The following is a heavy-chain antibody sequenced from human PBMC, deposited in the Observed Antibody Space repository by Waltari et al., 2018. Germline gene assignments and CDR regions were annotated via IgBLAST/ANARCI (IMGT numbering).Heavy chain of an antibody. Sequence: QLQLQESGPGLVKPSETLSLTCTVSGGSISSSSYYWGWIRQPPGKGLEWIGSIYYSGSTYYNPSLKSRVTISVDTSKNQFSLKLSSVTAADTAVYYCARAGTGTTGYFEYWGQGTLVTVSS. CDR2: IYYSGST. D-gene: IGHD1-7*01. J-gene: IGHJ4*02. CDR3: ARAGTGTTGYFEY. V-gene: IGHV4-39*01. CDR1: GGSISSSSYY.